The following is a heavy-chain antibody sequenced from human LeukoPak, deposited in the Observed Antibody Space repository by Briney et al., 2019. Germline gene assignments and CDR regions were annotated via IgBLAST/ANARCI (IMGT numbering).Heavy chain of an antibody. V-gene: IGHV1-46*01. CDR3: ARALPHRRLMDTTMEQHWFDP. J-gene: IGHJ5*02. D-gene: IGHD5-18*01. CDR2: INPSGGNT. CDR1: GYTFTSYY. Sequence: ASVKVSCKASGYTFTSYYMHWVRQAPGQGLEWMGIINPSGGNTNYAQKFQGRVTMTRDMSTSTVYMELSSLRSEDTAMYYCARALPHRRLMDTTMEQHWFDPWGQGTLVTVSS.